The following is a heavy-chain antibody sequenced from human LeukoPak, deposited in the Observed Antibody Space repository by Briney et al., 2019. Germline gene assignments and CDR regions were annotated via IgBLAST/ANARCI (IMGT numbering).Heavy chain of an antibody. D-gene: IGHD2-8*01. CDR1: GFTFSNAW. CDR2: IKSKTDGGTT. Sequence: GGSLRLSCAASGFTFSNAWMSWVRQAPGKGLEWVGRIKSKTDGGTTDYAAPVKGRFTISRDDSKNTLYLQMDSLKTEETAVYYCTTSACANGVCYTSVDCWGQGTLVTVSS. CDR3: TTSACANGVCYTSVDC. V-gene: IGHV3-15*01. J-gene: IGHJ4*02.